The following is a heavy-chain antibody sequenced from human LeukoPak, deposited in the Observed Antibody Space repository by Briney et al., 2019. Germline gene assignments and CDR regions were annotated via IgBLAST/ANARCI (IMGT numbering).Heavy chain of an antibody. D-gene: IGHD2-15*01. Sequence: SETLSLTCGVYGGSFSGYHWTWIRLRPGKGLEWIGDFDHSGSTHYNPSLKNRVTISLDTSNNQFSLKLSSVTAADTAVYYCARHVPADSYAPLYYFDYWGQGTLVTVSS. CDR3: ARHVPADSYAPLYYFDY. CDR1: GGSFSGYH. V-gene: IGHV4-34*01. J-gene: IGHJ4*02. CDR2: FDHSGST.